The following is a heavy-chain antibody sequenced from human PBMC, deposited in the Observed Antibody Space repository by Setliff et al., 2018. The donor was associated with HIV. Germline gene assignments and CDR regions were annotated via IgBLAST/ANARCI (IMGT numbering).Heavy chain of an antibody. J-gene: IGHJ3*02. Sequence: SETLSLTCTVSGGSISNYYWSWIRQPPGKGLEWIGYIYYSGSTTYNPSLESRVTISIDTSKIHFSLTLSSVSGADTALYYCARGGKRAFDIWGQGAMVTVSS. V-gene: IGHV4-59*01. CDR1: GGSISNYY. CDR3: ARGGKRAFDI. CDR2: IYYSGST.